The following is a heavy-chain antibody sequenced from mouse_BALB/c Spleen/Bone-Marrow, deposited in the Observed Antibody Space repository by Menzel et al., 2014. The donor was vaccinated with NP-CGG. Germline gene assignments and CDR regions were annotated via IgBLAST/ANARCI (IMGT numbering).Heavy chain of an antibody. Sequence: EVQGVESGAELVKPGASVKLSCTASGFNIKDTYIHWVKQRPEQGLEWIGRIDTENGNTRYGPKFQGSATVRTDTSSNTASLQLSNLTSEDTAVYYCARSGDGPFAYWGQGTLVTVSA. CDR1: GFNIKDTY. V-gene: IGHV14-3*02. J-gene: IGHJ3*01. CDR2: IDTENGNT. CDR3: ARSGDGPFAY. D-gene: IGHD2-3*01.